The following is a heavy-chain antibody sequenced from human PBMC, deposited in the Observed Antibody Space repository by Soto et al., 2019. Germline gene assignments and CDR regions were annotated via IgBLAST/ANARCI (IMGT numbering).Heavy chain of an antibody. J-gene: IGHJ6*02. CDR2: IKQDGSEK. Sequence: PGGSLRLSCAASGFTFSSYWMSWVRQAPGKGLEWVANIKQDGSEKYYVDSVKGRFTISRDNAKNSLYLQMNSLRAEDTALYYCAREIXYAYCGGDYYSDYGMDVWGQGTTVTVCS. CDR3: AREIXYAYCGGDYYSDYGMDV. CDR1: GFTFSSYW. D-gene: IGHD2-21*02. V-gene: IGHV3-7*01.